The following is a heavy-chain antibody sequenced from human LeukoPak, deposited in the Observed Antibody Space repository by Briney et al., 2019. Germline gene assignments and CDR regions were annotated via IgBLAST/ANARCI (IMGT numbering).Heavy chain of an antibody. CDR1: GYTFTSYY. Sequence: GASVKVSCKASGYTFTSYYMHWVRQAPGQGLEWMGIINPSGGSTSYAQKFQGRVTMTRDMSTSTVYMELSSLRSEDTAVYYCAREAKEVPAAIWRSDAFDIWGQGTMVTVSS. D-gene: IGHD2-2*01. CDR2: INPSGGST. V-gene: IGHV1-46*01. J-gene: IGHJ3*02. CDR3: AREAKEVPAAIWRSDAFDI.